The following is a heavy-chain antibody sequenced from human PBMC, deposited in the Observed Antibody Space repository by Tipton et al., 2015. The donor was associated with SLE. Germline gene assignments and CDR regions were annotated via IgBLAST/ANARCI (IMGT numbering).Heavy chain of an antibody. CDR2: ISWNSDNI. Sequence: SLRLSCAASGFTFDDYAMHWVRQPPGKGLEWVSGISWNSDNIAYADSAKGRFTVSRDIAENSLYLQMNSLRHEDTALYYCAKGLGLANWGGPEHWGQGTLVIVSS. V-gene: IGHV3-9*01. D-gene: IGHD7-27*01. CDR1: GFTFDDYA. J-gene: IGHJ4*02. CDR3: AKGLGLANWGGPEH.